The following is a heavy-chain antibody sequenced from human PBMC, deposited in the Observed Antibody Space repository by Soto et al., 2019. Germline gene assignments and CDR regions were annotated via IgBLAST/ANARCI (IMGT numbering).Heavy chain of an antibody. Sequence: QVQLVQSGAEVKKPGASVKVSCKASGYTFTSYDINWVRQATGQGLEWMGWMNPNSGNTGYAQKFQGRVTMTRNTSISTAYMELSSLRSEDTAVYYCAKGGYYYYGSGSPESRYYYYMDVWGKGTTVTVSS. V-gene: IGHV1-8*01. D-gene: IGHD3-10*01. CDR3: AKGGYYYYGSGSPESRYYYYMDV. CDR2: MNPNSGNT. J-gene: IGHJ6*03. CDR1: GYTFTSYD.